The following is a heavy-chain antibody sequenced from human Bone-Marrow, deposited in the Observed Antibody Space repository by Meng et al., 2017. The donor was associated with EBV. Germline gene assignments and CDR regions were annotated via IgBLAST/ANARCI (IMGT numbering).Heavy chain of an antibody. J-gene: IGHJ2*01. CDR1: GFTFSTYA. Sequence: QLVESGXXXXXPXRSXRLSCAASGFTFSTYAIHWVRQAPGKGLEWLAVISSDGSNKYYADSVKGRFTISRDNSKNTLYLQLNSLRPEDMAVYYCEAFGDQEYWYFDLWGRGTLVTVSS. CDR2: ISSDGSNK. CDR3: EAFGDQEYWYFDL. D-gene: IGHD4-17*01. V-gene: IGHV3-30-3*01.